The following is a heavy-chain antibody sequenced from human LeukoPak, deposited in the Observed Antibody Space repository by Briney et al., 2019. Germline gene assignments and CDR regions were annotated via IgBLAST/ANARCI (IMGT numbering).Heavy chain of an antibody. CDR2: IIPIFGTA. CDR3: ARMTTVTTGFDY. J-gene: IGHJ4*02. CDR1: GGTFSSYA. Sequence: SVKVSCKASGGTFSSYAISWVRQAPGQGLEWMGRIIPIFGTANYAQKFQGRVTITTDESTSTAYMELSSLRSKDTAVYYCARMTTVTTGFDYWGQGTLVTVSS. D-gene: IGHD4-17*01. V-gene: IGHV1-69*05.